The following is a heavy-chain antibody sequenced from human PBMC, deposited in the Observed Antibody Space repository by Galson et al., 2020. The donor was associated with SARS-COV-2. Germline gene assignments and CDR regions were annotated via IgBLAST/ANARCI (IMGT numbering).Heavy chain of an antibody. CDR1: AFTFSSYA. J-gene: IGHJ4*02. V-gene: IGHV3-33*06. D-gene: IGHD2-15*01. CDR2: IWFDGSKQ. CDR3: AKDRWAHLSTGGNSFDY. Sequence: GGSLRLSCAASAFTFSSYAMHWVRQAPGKGLEWVAVIWFDGSKQYFADSVKGRFTISRDNSKNTVYLEMNSLRAEDTAVYYCAKDRWAHLSTGGNSFDYWGQGTQVTVSS.